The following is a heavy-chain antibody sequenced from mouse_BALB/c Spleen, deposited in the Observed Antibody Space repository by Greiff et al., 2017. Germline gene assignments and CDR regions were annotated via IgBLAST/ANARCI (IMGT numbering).Heavy chain of an antibody. CDR1: GYSITSDYA. CDR3: AREGGSYAMDY. Sequence: VKLMESGPGLVKPSQSLSLTCTVTGYSITSDYAWNWIRQFPGNKLEWMGYISYSGSTSYNPSLKSRISITRDTSKNQFFLQLNSVTTEDTATYYCAREGGSYAMDYWGQGTSVTVSS. V-gene: IGHV3-2*02. CDR2: ISYSGST. J-gene: IGHJ4*01.